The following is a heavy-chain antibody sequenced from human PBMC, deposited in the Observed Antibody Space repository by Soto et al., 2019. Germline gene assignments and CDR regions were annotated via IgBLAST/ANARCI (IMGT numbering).Heavy chain of an antibody. Sequence: GGSLRLSCAASGFTFSSYGMHWVRQAPGKGLEWVAVIWYDGSNKYYADSVKGRFTISRDNSKNTLYLQMNSLRAEDTAVYYCARDRRVVVVPAANYYYYYYMDVWGKGTTVTVSS. D-gene: IGHD2-2*01. CDR2: IWYDGSNK. V-gene: IGHV3-33*01. CDR3: ARDRRVVVVPAANYYYYYYMDV. CDR1: GFTFSSYG. J-gene: IGHJ6*03.